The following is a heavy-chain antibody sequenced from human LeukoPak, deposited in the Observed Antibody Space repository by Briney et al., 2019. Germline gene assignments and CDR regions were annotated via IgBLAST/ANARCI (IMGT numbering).Heavy chain of an antibody. CDR1: GFTFTSYY. CDR3: ARYGFSTVWQGGWHAFDI. CDR2: INPTTGDT. Sequence: ASVKVSCKASGFTFTSYYMHWVRQAPGQGLEWMGIINPTTGDTTYAQKFQGRLTMTRDMSTSTVYMELSSLTSEDTAVFYCARYGFSTVWQGGWHAFDIWGQGTVVTVSS. D-gene: IGHD6-13*01. J-gene: IGHJ3*02. V-gene: IGHV1-46*01.